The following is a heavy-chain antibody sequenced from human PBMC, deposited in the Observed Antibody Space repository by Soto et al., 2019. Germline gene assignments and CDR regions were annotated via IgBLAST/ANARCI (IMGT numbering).Heavy chain of an antibody. CDR3: AKDLRGSSSWYAYYFDY. CDR2: ISGSGGST. Sequence: GGSLRLSCAASGFTFSSYAMSWVRQAPGKGLEWVSAISGSGGSTYYADSVKGRFTISRDNSKNTLYLQMNSLRAEDTAVYYCAKDLRGSSSWYAYYFDYWGQGTLVTVSS. J-gene: IGHJ4*02. V-gene: IGHV3-23*01. CDR1: GFTFSSYA. D-gene: IGHD6-13*01.